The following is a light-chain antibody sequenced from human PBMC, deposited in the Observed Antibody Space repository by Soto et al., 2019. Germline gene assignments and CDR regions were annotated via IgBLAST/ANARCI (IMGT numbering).Light chain of an antibody. CDR2: DAS. J-gene: IGKJ4*01. CDR3: QQYVNLPSPC. CDR1: QDISNY. V-gene: IGKV1-33*01. Sequence: DIQMTQSPSSLSASVGDRVTITCQASQDISNYLNWYQQKPGKAPKLLIYDASNLETGVPSRFSGSASGTDFTFPISSLQPEDIAAYYCQQYVNLPSPCFGGGTKVEIK.